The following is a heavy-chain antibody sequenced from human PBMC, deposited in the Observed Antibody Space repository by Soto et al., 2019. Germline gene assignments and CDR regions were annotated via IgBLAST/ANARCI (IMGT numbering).Heavy chain of an antibody. CDR1: GYTFTSYY. CDR3: ATSRHVASEYFQH. Sequence: QVQLVQSGAEVKKPGASVKVSCKASGYTFTSYYMHWVRQAHGQGLEWMGIINPSGGSTNYAQKYQGRVTMTRDTSTSTVYMELSSLRSEDTAVYYCATSRHVASEYFQHWGQGTLVTVSS. J-gene: IGHJ1*01. V-gene: IGHV1-46*01. D-gene: IGHD6-13*01. CDR2: INPSGGST.